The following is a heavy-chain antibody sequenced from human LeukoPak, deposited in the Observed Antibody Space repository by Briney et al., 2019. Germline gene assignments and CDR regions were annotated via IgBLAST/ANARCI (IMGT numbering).Heavy chain of an antibody. V-gene: IGHV4-59*12. CDR3: ARNWGSGGSYLFDF. Sequence: SETLSLTCTVSGGSSSGFYWSCIRQPPGKGLEWVGYVYNSEYNSYNPSLKSRVSIEFDTSENQFSLSLASVTDADTAVYYCARNWGSGGSYLFDFWGPGTLVTVSS. CDR2: VYNSEYN. D-gene: IGHD6-19*01. CDR1: GGSSSGFY. J-gene: IGHJ4*02.